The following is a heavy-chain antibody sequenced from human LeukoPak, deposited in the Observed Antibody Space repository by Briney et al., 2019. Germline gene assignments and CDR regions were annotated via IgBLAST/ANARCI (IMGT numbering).Heavy chain of an antibody. D-gene: IGHD1-1*01. CDR1: GGSISSYY. CDR2: IYYTGST. CDR3: ARPREVGYRDAFDI. J-gene: IGHJ3*02. Sequence: SETLSLTCTVSGGSISSYYWSWIRQPPGKGLEWIGYIYYTGSTNYNPSLNSRVTISVDTSKNQFSLKLSSVTAADTAVYYCARPREVGYRDAFDIWGQGTMVTVSS. V-gene: IGHV4-59*08.